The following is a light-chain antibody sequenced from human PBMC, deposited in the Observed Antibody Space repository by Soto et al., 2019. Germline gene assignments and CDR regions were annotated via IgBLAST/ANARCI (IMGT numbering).Light chain of an antibody. CDR1: QRVRNSY. CDR2: GAS. CDR3: QQYGSSPYT. V-gene: IGKV3-20*01. Sequence: EILLTQSPGTLSLSPGERATISCRASQRVRNSYLAWYQQKPGQAPRLLIYGASGRATGIPDRFSGSGSGTDFTLTISRLEPEDFAVYYCQQYGSSPYTFGQGTKLEI. J-gene: IGKJ2*01.